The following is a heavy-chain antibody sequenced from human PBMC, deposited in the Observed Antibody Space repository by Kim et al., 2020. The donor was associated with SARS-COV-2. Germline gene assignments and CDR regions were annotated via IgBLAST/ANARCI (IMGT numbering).Heavy chain of an antibody. CDR2: IYYSGST. D-gene: IGHD5-12*01. Sequence: SETLSLTCTVSGDSISSSSYYWGWISQPPGKGLEWIGNIYYSGSTYYNPSLKSRVTISVDTSKNQFSLKLSSVTAADTAVYYCAGVYSGYDLGAGTYYFDYWGQGTLVTVSS. CDR3: AGVYSGYDLGAGTYYFDY. V-gene: IGHV4-39*07. J-gene: IGHJ4*02. CDR1: GDSISSSSYY.